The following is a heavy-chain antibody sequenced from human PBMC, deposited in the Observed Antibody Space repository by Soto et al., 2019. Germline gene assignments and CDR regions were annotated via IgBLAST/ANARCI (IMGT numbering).Heavy chain of an antibody. CDR3: AREMPPTDAFDI. CDR2: TRNKANMYTT. J-gene: IGHJ3*02. V-gene: IGHV3-72*01. Sequence: EVQLVESGGGLVQPGGSLRLSCAASRFTFSDHYMGWVRQAPGRGLEWVGRTRNKANMYTTDYAASVKGSFTISRDDSKNSLYLQMNSLKTEDTAVYYCAREMPPTDAFDIWGQGTMVTGSS. CDR1: RFTFSDHY. D-gene: IGHD2-2*01.